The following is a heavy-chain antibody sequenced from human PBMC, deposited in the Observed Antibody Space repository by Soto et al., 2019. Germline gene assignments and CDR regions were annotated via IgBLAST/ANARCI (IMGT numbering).Heavy chain of an antibody. J-gene: IGHJ4*02. CDR2: ISLGGTT. Sequence: SETLSLTCAVSGAPISSLSYYWVWIRQPPGKGLEWIGTISLGGTTYYSPSLKSRLTASLDTSNNQVSLILSSVTVTDTAVYFCVKQAVGSMSSEWGPGTLVT. V-gene: IGHV4-39*01. D-gene: IGHD6-6*01. CDR3: VKQAVGSMSSE. CDR1: GAPISSLSYY.